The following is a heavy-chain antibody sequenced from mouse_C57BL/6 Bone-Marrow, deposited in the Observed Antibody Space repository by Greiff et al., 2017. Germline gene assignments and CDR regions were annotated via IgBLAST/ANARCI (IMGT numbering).Heavy chain of an antibody. Sequence: VHVKQSGPELVKPGASVKMSCKASGYTFTDYNMHWVKQSHGKSLEWIGYINPNNGGTSYNQKFKGKATLTVNKSSSTAYMELRSLTAEDSAVYYCAKVYDGYYVKFAYWGQGTLVTVSA. CDR1: GYTFTDYN. J-gene: IGHJ3*01. V-gene: IGHV1-22*01. D-gene: IGHD2-3*01. CDR3: AKVYDGYYVKFAY. CDR2: INPNNGGT.